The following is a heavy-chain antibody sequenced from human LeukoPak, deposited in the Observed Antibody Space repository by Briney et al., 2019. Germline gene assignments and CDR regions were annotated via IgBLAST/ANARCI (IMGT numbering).Heavy chain of an antibody. CDR2: ISGSGGST. D-gene: IGHD6-13*01. CDR1: GFTFSNYW. CDR3: AKGSGIKPYHWFGP. V-gene: IGHV3-23*01. J-gene: IGHJ5*02. Sequence: PGGSLRLSCATSGFTFSNYWMHWVRQAPGKGLEWVSGISGSGGSTYYADSVKGRFTISRDNSKDTLYLQMNSLRAEDTALYYCAKGSGIKPYHWFGPWGQGTLVTVSS.